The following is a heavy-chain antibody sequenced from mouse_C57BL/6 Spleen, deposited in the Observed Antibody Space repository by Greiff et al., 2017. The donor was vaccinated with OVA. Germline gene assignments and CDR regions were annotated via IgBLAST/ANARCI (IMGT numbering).Heavy chain of an antibody. CDR1: GYSFTSGYD. J-gene: IGHJ2*01. Sequence: EVQLQQSGPGMVKPSPSLSLSCTVTGYSFTSGYDWHWNRHFPGNKLEWMGYIPYSGSTNYNPSFKSRTSLTHDTSKNHICLKLNSVTTEDTATYYCAREDWGYFDYWGQGTTLTVSS. V-gene: IGHV3-1*01. CDR2: IPYSGST. CDR3: AREDWGYFDY.